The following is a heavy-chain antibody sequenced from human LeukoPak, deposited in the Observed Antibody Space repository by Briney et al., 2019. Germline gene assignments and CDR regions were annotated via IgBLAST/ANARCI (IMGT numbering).Heavy chain of an antibody. CDR2: IYSNGDT. V-gene: IGHV4-61*02. J-gene: IGHJ4*02. Sequence: KTSETLSLTCTVSGVYITNGLYFWNWIRQPAGKGLEWIGRIYSNGDTNYNPSLKSRVTISQDRTRNQFSLKLTSVTAADTAVYYCARDRNYGSGNLFDYWGQGTLVTVPS. D-gene: IGHD3-10*01. CDR1: GVYITNGLYF. CDR3: ARDRNYGSGNLFDY.